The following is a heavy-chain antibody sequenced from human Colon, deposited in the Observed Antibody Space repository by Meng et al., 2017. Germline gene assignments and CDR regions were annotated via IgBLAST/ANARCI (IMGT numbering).Heavy chain of an antibody. J-gene: IGHJ4*02. D-gene: IGHD4-23*01. CDR3: ASDSGNSAFDY. V-gene: IGHV4-4*07. Sequence: GSLRLSCSVSSGSISRYYWNWIRQSAGKGLQWIGRIYANGGTNYNPSLKSRVTMSVDRSKNQFSLKLTSVTAADTAVYYCASDSGNSAFDYWGQGTLVTSPQ. CDR1: SGSISRYY. CDR2: IYANGGT.